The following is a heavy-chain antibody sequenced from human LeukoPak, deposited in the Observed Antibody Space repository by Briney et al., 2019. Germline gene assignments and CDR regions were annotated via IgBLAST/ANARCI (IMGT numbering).Heavy chain of an antibody. CDR3: AKDIFTLLRGAFDI. CDR1: GFTFDDYA. D-gene: IGHD3-10*01. V-gene: IGHV3-9*01. Sequence: PGRSLRLSCAASGFTFDDYAMHWVRQAPGKGLEWVSGINWNSNYIGYADSVRGRFTISRDNAKNSLYLQMNSLRAEDTAFYYCAKDIFTLLRGAFDIWGQGTMVTVSS. J-gene: IGHJ3*02. CDR2: INWNSNYI.